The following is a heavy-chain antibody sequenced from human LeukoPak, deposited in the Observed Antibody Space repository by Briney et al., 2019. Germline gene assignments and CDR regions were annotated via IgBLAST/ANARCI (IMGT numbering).Heavy chain of an antibody. CDR2: IYYSGST. CDR3: ARGGLAAFDI. D-gene: IGHD3-16*01. J-gene: IGHJ3*02. V-gene: IGHV4-59*01. CDR1: GGSISSYY. Sequence: MTSETLSLTCTVSGGSISSYYWSWIRQPPGKGLEWIGYIYYSGSTSYNPSLKSRVTISVDTSKNQFSLKLSSVTAADTAVYYCARGGLAAFDIWGQGTMVTVSS.